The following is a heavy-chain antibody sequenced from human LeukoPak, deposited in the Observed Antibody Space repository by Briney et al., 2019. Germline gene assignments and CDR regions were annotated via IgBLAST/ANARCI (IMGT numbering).Heavy chain of an antibody. J-gene: IGHJ4*02. CDR3: ARGRWTATTATYYLDF. CDR1: EYTFTDYA. D-gene: IGHD3/OR15-3a*01. Sequence: ASVKVSCKASEYTFTDYAINWVRQAPGQRLEWMGWINAGNGNTKYSQKFQGRVTITRDTSASTAYMELSSLTSEDTAVYYCARGRWTATTATYYLDFWGQGTLVTVSS. CDR2: INAGNGNT. V-gene: IGHV1-3*01.